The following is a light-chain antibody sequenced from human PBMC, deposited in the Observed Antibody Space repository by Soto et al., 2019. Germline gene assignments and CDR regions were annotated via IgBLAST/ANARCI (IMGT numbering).Light chain of an antibody. CDR2: AAS. Sequence: ALQMTPSPSSLSASVGDRVTITCRASQGIRNDLGWYQQKPGKAPNLLIYAASNLQSGAPSRFSGSGSGTDFTLTISSLQPEDFATYYCQQDYSYPITFGHGTTVEIK. CDR3: QQDYSYPIT. V-gene: IGKV1-6*01. CDR1: QGIRND. J-gene: IGKJ1*01.